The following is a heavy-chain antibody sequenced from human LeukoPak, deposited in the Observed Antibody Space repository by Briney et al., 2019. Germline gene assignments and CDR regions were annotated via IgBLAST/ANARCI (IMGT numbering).Heavy chain of an antibody. CDR3: ARGLGYCSGGSCPDDY. CDR2: ISAYNGNT. V-gene: IGHV1-18*01. J-gene: IGHJ4*02. D-gene: IGHD2-15*01. Sequence: ASVKVSCKASGYTFTSYGISWVRQAPGQGLEWMGWISAYNGNTNYAQKLQGRVTMTTDTSTSTAYMELRSLRSGDTAVYYCARGLGYCSGGSCPDDYWGQGTLVTVSS. CDR1: GYTFTSYG.